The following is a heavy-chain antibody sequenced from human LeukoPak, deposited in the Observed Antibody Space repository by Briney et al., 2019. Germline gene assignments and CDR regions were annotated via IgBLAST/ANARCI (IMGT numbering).Heavy chain of an antibody. V-gene: IGHV1-69*05. J-gene: IGHJ6*03. CDR2: IIPIFGTA. Sequence: GASVKVSCKASGGTFSSYAISWVRQAPGQGLEWMGGIIPIFGTANYAQKFQGRVTITTDESTSTAYMELSSLRSEDTAVYYCASYDPSGGLIAAAGPTDYYYYMDVWGKGTTVTVSS. D-gene: IGHD6-13*01. CDR3: ASYDPSGGLIAAAGPTDYYYYMDV. CDR1: GGTFSSYA.